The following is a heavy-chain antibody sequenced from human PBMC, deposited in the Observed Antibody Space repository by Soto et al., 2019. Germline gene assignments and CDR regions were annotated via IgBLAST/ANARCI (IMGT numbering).Heavy chain of an antibody. J-gene: IGHJ3*02. CDR1: GFTFSSYA. D-gene: IGHD3-22*01. Sequence: QVQLVESGGGVVQPGRSLRLSCAASGFTFSSYAMHWVRQAPGKGLEWVAVISYDGSNKYYADSVKGRFTISRDNSKNTLYLQMNSLRAEDTAVYYCARDGVIVVVISYAFDIWGQGTMVTVSS. CDR2: ISYDGSNK. CDR3: ARDGVIVVVISYAFDI. V-gene: IGHV3-30-3*01.